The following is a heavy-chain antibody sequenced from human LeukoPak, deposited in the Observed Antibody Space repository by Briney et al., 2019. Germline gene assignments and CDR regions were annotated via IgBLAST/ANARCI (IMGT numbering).Heavy chain of an antibody. J-gene: IGHJ4*02. CDR3: ARAPYYYDTSGYKYYFDY. Sequence: SGGSLRLSCAASGFTFSDYYMSWIRQAPGKGLEWVSYISGSGSTIYYADSVKGRFTISRDNAKNSLYPQMNSLRAEDTAVYYCARAPYYYDTSGYKYYFDYWGQGTLVTVSS. CDR1: GFTFSDYY. V-gene: IGHV3-11*01. CDR2: ISGSGSTI. D-gene: IGHD3-22*01.